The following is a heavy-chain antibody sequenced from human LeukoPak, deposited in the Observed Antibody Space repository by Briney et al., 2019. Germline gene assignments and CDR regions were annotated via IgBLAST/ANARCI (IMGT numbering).Heavy chain of an antibody. Sequence: GASVKVSCKASGYTFTGYYMHWVRQAPGQGLEWMGWINPNSGGTNYAQKFQGRVTMTRDTSISTAYMELSRLRSDDTAVYYCARERAPGWLYGSGSYIDYWGQGTLVTVSS. V-gene: IGHV1-2*02. CDR3: ARERAPGWLYGSGSYIDY. CDR2: INPNSGGT. CDR1: GYTFTGYY. D-gene: IGHD3-10*01. J-gene: IGHJ4*02.